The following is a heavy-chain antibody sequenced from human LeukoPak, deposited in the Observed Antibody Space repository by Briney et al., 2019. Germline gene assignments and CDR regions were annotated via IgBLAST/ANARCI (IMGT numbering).Heavy chain of an antibody. Sequence: QPGGSLRFSCAASGFTFSSYGMHWVRQAPGKGLEWVAVIWYDGSNKYYADSVKGRFTISRDNSKNTLYLQMNSLRAEDTAVYYCARYGSGSTIDYWGQGTLVTVSS. CDR2: IWYDGSNK. CDR3: ARYGSGSTIDY. J-gene: IGHJ4*02. CDR1: GFTFSSYG. D-gene: IGHD3-10*01. V-gene: IGHV3-33*01.